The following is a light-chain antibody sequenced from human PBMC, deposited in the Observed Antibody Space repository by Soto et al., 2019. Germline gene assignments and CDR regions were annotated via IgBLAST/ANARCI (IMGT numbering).Light chain of an antibody. V-gene: IGKV3-15*01. CDR2: GAS. CDR1: QSVSSS. Sequence: EIVMTQSPVTLSVSPGERATLSCRASQSVSSSIAWYQQKPGQAPGLLIYGASTRATGIPARFSGSGSGTEFTLTISSLQSEDFAVYYCQQYNSWPTYTFGQGTKLEIK. J-gene: IGKJ2*01. CDR3: QQYNSWPTYT.